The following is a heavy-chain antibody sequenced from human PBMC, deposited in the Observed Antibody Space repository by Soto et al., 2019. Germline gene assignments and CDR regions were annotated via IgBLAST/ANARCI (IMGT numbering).Heavy chain of an antibody. V-gene: IGHV4-39*01. CDR3: GKVLVGATGHTDSES. Sequence: SETLSLTCTVSGGSIYRSGYYWGWIRQPPGSGLEWIGNIDYNGVTYSNPPLKSRVTISRDTSKNQFSLKLSSVTAADTALYYCGKVLVGATGHTDSESWGPGTLVTVSS. D-gene: IGHD2-15*01. CDR1: GGSIYRSGYY. J-gene: IGHJ4*02. CDR2: IDYNGVT.